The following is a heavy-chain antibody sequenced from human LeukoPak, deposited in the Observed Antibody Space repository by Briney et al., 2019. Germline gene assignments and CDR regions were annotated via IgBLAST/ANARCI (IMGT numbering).Heavy chain of an antibody. V-gene: IGHV4-59*01. Sequence: PSETLSLTCTVSGGSISSYYWSWIRQPPGKGLEWIGYIYYSGSTNYNPSLKSRVTISVDTSKNQFSLKLSSVTAADTAVYYCARDPGSGYETGAFDIWGQGTMVTVSS. CDR3: ARDPGSGYETGAFDI. CDR2: IYYSGST. D-gene: IGHD3-22*01. J-gene: IGHJ3*02. CDR1: GGSISSYY.